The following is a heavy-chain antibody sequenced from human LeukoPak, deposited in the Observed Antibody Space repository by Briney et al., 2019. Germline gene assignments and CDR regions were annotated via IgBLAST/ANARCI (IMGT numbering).Heavy chain of an antibody. CDR3: ARRADMYYFDY. J-gene: IGHJ4*02. CDR2: IKHSGST. D-gene: IGHD2-15*01. V-gene: IGHV4-34*01. CDR1: GGSFSGFY. Sequence: KPSETLSPTCAVYGGSFSGFYWSWIRQPPGEGLEWIGEIKHSGSTNYNPSLKSRVTISVDTSKNQFSLKLSSVTAADTAVYYCARRADMYYFDYWGQGTLVTVSS.